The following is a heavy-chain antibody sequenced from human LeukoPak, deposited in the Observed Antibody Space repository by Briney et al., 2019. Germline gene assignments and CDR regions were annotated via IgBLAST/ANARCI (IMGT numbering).Heavy chain of an antibody. D-gene: IGHD3-16*01. V-gene: IGHV3-30*03. CDR1: GSTFSGYL. CDR2: TAYEGGEK. Sequence: GGAVRLSCAGSGSTFSGYLLHWVGQAPGRGVEGVAGTAYEGGEKYYADSVSGRFTISRDNSDNTVYLQMNGLRREDTAVYVCAREGDRHLTFDYWGPGTLVTVSS. CDR3: AREGDRHLTFDY. J-gene: IGHJ4*01.